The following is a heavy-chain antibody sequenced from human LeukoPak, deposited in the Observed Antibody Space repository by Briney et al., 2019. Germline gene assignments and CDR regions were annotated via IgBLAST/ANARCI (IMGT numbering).Heavy chain of an antibody. V-gene: IGHV1-2*02. Sequence: ASVKVSCKASGYTFTDYYLHWVRQAPGQGLEWMGWINPNNGGTNYAQKFQGRVTMTRDTSITTAYMELSRLKSDDTAVCYCARAGDWLRPDGEFDYWGQGTLVTVSS. CDR1: GYTFTDYY. D-gene: IGHD5-12*01. J-gene: IGHJ4*02. CDR3: ARAGDWLRPDGEFDY. CDR2: INPNNGGT.